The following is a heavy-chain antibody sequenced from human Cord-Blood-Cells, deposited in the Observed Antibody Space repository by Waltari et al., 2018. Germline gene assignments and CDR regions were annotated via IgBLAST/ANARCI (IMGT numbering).Heavy chain of an antibody. Sequence: QVQLQQWGAGLLKPSETLSLTCAVYGGSFSGYYWSWIRQPPGKGLEWIGEINHSGSTNHNPSLKSRVTISVDTSKNQFSLKLSSVTAADTAVYYCARGVTITMIVVVIHYGMDVWGQGTTVTVSS. CDR3: ARGVTITMIVVVIHYGMDV. J-gene: IGHJ6*02. CDR1: GGSFSGYY. CDR2: INHSGST. V-gene: IGHV4-34*01. D-gene: IGHD3-22*01.